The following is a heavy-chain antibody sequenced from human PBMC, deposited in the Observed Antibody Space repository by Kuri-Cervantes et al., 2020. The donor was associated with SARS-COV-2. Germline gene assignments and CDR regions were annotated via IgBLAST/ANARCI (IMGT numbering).Heavy chain of an antibody. V-gene: IGHV3-21*04. Sequence: GESLKISCAASGFTFSSYSMNWVRQAPGKGLEWVSSISSSSSYIYYADSVEGRFTISRDNAKNSLYLQMNSLRAEDTAVYYCARDSSGYYRLDYWGQGTLVTVSS. CDR1: GFTFSSYS. J-gene: IGHJ4*02. D-gene: IGHD3-22*01. CDR3: ARDSSGYYRLDY. CDR2: ISSSSSYI.